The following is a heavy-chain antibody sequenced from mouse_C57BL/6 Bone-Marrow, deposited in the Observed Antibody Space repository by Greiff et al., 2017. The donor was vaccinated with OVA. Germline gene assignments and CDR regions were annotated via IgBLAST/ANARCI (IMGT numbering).Heavy chain of an antibody. J-gene: IGHJ2*01. D-gene: IGHD3-2*02. CDR1: GFSFNTYA. V-gene: IGHV10-1*01. CDR2: IRSKSNNYAT. CDR3: VRQGAQASYYFDY. Sequence: DVHLVESGGGLVQPKGSLKLSCAASGFSFNTYAMNWVRQAPGKGLEWVARIRSKSNNYATYYADSVKDRFTISRDDSESMLYLQMNNLKTEDTAMYYCVRQGAQASYYFDYWGQGTTLTVSS.